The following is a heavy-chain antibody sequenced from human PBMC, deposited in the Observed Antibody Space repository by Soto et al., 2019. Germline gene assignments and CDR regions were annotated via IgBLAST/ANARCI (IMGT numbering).Heavy chain of an antibody. V-gene: IGHV2-26*01. J-gene: IGHJ5*02. CDR1: GLSITDSEMG. Sequence: QVTLKESGPVLVKPTETLTSRCTVSGLSITDSEMGVSWIRQPPGQPLEWIAHIDSSGEKSYRTFLKSRLAISKDTSKSQIVLTMTNMDPADTATYYCARRHLAVAVSPWFDPWGQGIPVTVSS. CDR3: ARRHLAVAVSPWFDP. CDR2: IDSSGEK. D-gene: IGHD6-19*01.